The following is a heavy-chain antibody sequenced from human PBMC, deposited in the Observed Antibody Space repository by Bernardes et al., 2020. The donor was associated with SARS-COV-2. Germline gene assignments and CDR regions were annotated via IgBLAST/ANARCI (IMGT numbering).Heavy chain of an antibody. CDR1: GYTFTGYY. D-gene: IGHD1-7*01. Sequence: ASVKVSCKASGYTFTGYYMHWVRQAPGQGLEWMGWINPNSGGTNYAQKFQGWVTMTRDTSISTAYMELSRLRSDDTAVYYCARDRGGYNWNFEGGWFDPWGQGNLVTVSS. J-gene: IGHJ5*02. CDR3: ARDRGGYNWNFEGGWFDP. CDR2: INPNSGGT. V-gene: IGHV1-2*04.